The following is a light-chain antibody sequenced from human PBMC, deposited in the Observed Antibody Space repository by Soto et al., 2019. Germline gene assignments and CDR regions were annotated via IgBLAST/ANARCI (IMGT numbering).Light chain of an antibody. CDR3: CSYAGGYTHAV. CDR1: SSDVGTYNY. Sequence: QSALTQPRSVSGPPGQSVSISCSGTSSDVGTYNYFSWYQQHPGKAPKLMIYDVSKRPSGVPDRFSGSKSGNTASLTISGLHAEDEADYYCCSYAGGYTHAVFGGGTKLTVL. CDR2: DVS. J-gene: IGLJ2*01. V-gene: IGLV2-11*01.